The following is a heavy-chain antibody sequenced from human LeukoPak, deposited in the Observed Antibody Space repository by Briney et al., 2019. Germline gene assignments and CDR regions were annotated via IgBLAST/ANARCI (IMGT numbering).Heavy chain of an antibody. CDR2: IYTSGST. V-gene: IGHV4-61*02. J-gene: IGHJ3*02. CDR1: GGSISSGSYY. Sequence: SQTLSLTCTVSGGSISSGSYYWSWIRQPAGKGLEWIGRIYTSGSTNYNPSLKSRVTISVDTSKNQFSLKLSSVTAADTAVYYCARDHGSSSQGPFDIWGQGTMVTVSS. D-gene: IGHD6-6*01. CDR3: ARDHGSSSQGPFDI.